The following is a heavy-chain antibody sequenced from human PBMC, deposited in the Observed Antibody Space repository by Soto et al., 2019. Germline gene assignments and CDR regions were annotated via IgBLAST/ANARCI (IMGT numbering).Heavy chain of an antibody. Sequence: PSQTLSLTCAISGDSVSSNSAAWNWIRQSPSRGLEWLGRTYYRSKWYNDYAVSVKSRININPDTSMHQFSLQLNSVTPDDTAVFYCARSPYSAVRAFDIWGQGTMVTVSS. CDR2: TYYRSKWYN. CDR1: GDSVSSNSAA. V-gene: IGHV6-1*01. D-gene: IGHD4-4*01. J-gene: IGHJ3*02. CDR3: ARSPYSAVRAFDI.